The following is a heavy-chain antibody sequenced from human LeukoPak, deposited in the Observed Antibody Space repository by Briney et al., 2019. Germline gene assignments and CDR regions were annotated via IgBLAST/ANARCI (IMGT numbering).Heavy chain of an antibody. CDR2: IIPILGIA. V-gene: IGHV1-69*02. Sequence: SVKVSCKASGGTFSSYTISWVRQAPGQGLEWMGRIIPILGIANYAQKFQVRVTITSDKSTSTAYMKLSSVRSEDTAVYDCARATVAGSPLYFDYWGQGTLVTVSS. J-gene: IGHJ4*02. CDR3: ARATVAGSPLYFDY. CDR1: GGTFSSYT. D-gene: IGHD6-19*01.